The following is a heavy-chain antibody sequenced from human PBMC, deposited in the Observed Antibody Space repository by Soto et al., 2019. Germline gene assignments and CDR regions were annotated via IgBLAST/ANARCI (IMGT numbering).Heavy chain of an antibody. CDR1: GGTFSSYT. Sequence: QVQLVQSGAEVKKPGSSVKVSCKASGGTFSSYTISWVRQAPGQGLEWMGRIIPILGIANYAQKFQGRVTITADKSTSTAYMELSSLRSEDTAVYYCASWKGKTRDGYCSSTSYYQGPDAFDIWGQGTMVTVSS. CDR2: IIPILGIA. CDR3: ASWKGKTRDGYCSSTSYYQGPDAFDI. V-gene: IGHV1-69*02. D-gene: IGHD2-2*01. J-gene: IGHJ3*02.